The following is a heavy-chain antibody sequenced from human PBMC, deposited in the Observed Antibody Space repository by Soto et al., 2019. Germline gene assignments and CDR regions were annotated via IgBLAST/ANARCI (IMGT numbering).Heavy chain of an antibody. CDR1: GGYSIGGGGS. D-gene: IGHD3-10*01. J-gene: IGHJ4*02. V-gene: IGHV4-30-2*01. CDR3: AATYSSGSYYNERFFDY. CDR2: IYYSGST. Sequence: LTYSVSGGYSIGGGGSWSRKRQPPGNCLEWIGYIYYSGSTYYNPSLKSRVTISVDRSKNQFSLKLSSVTAADTAVYYCAATYSSGSYYNERFFDYWGQGTLVSLSS.